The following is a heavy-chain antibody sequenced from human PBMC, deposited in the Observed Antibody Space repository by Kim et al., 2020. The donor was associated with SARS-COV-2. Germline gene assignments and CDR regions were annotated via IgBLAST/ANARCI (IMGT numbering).Heavy chain of an antibody. CDR2: IYYSGST. V-gene: IGHV4-59*13. CDR3: ARDGDYYGSGTFDY. D-gene: IGHD3-10*01. Sequence: SETLSLTCTVSGGSLSSYYWSWIRQPPGKGLEWIGYIYYSGSTNYNPSLKSRVPISVDMSKNQFSLKLRSLTAADTAVYFCARDGDYYGSGTFDYWGQGAQVTVSS. CDR1: GGSLSSYY. J-gene: IGHJ4*02.